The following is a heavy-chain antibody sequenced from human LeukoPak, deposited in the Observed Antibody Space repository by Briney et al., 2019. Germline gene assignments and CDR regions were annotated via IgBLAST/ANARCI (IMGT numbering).Heavy chain of an antibody. CDR2: ISDSSAGDTT. CDR3: ARDPSNSRKWTPFDY. J-gene: IGHJ4*02. CDR1: GFSFTSYA. Sequence: GGSLRLSCAASGFSFTSYAMSWVRQTPGKGLEWVSFISDSSAGDTTYYADSVRGRFTISRDSSKSTLYLQMNSLRAEDTAVYYCARDPSNSRKWTPFDYWGQGTLVTVSS. V-gene: IGHV3-23*01. D-gene: IGHD4-23*01.